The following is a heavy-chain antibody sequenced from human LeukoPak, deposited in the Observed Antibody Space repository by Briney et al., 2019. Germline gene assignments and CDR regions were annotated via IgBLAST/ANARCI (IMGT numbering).Heavy chain of an antibody. Sequence: AGGSLRLSCAASGFTFSRYGMHWVRKAPGKGLGWVAVISYDGRNKYYADSVKGRFTISRDNVKNSLYLQMNSLRAEDTAVYYCARGSWSQNFDYWGQGTLVTVSS. CDR1: GFTFSRYG. CDR2: ISYDGRNK. D-gene: IGHD6-13*01. J-gene: IGHJ4*02. V-gene: IGHV3-30*03. CDR3: ARGSWSQNFDY.